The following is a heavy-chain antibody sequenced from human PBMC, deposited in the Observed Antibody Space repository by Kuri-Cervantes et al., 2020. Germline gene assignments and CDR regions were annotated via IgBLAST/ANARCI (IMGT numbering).Heavy chain of an antibody. CDR1: GYTFSRYD. V-gene: IGHV1-8*01. J-gene: IGHJ3*02. Sequence: ASVKVSCKASGYTFSRYDINWVRQATGQGLEWMGWMNPNSGNTGYAQKFQGRVTMTRSTSISTAYMELSSLRSEDTAVYYCATECSGGSCHWTPDAFDIWGQGTMVTVSS. CDR3: ATECSGGSCHWTPDAFDI. D-gene: IGHD2-15*01. CDR2: MNPNSGNT.